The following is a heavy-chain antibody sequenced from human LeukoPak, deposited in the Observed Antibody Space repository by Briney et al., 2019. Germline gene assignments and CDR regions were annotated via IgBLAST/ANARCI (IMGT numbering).Heavy chain of an antibody. J-gene: IGHJ5*02. Sequence: ASVKVSCKASGYTFTSYDINWVRQATGQGLEWMGWINPNSGNTGYAQKFQGRVTITRNTSISTAYMELSSLRSEDTAVHYCARVTVVVPPTQIWFDPWGQGTLVTVSS. CDR3: ARVTVVVPPTQIWFDP. CDR1: GYTFTSYD. V-gene: IGHV1-8*03. D-gene: IGHD2-2*01. CDR2: INPNSGNT.